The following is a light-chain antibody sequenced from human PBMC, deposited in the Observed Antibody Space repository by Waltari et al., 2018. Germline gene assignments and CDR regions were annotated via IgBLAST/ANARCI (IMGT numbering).Light chain of an antibody. V-gene: IGLV3-21*02. CDR3: QVWDSNSDHLVM. CDR2: DDI. Sequence: SYVVTQPPSVSVAPGQTARITCGGNNIGTTSVHWYQHKPGQAPVLVVYDDIDRPPGISERFSGSNSGNTATLTISRVEAGDEADYYCQVWDSNSDHLVMFGGGTKLTVL. CDR1: NIGTTS. J-gene: IGLJ3*02.